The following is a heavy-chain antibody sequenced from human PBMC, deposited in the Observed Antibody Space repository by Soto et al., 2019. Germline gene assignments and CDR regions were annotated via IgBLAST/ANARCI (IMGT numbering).Heavy chain of an antibody. Sequence: PGASLRLSCAASGFTFSSSAMNWVRQAPGKGLEWVSVISGSDGRTYYADSVKGRFTISRDNSKNTLYLDINSLRAEDTAVYYCAKSLDINWKNWFDPWGQGTLVTVSS. V-gene: IGHV3-23*01. J-gene: IGHJ5*02. CDR1: GFTFSSSA. CDR2: ISGSDGRT. D-gene: IGHD1-1*01. CDR3: AKSLDINWKNWFDP.